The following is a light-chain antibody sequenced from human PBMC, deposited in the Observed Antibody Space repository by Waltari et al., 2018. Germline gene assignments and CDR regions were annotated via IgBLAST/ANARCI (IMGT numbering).Light chain of an antibody. CDR3: SSYAHNNHFV. CDR1: NSEVGAYNY. CDR2: EVT. V-gene: IGLV2-8*01. Sequence: QSVLTQPPSATGSPGQSVTISCTGTNSEVGAYNYVSWYQQHPGKVPKLLIYEVTKRPSGVPDRFSGSKSGNTASLTVSGLQADDEADYYCSSYAHNNHFVFGTGTKVTVL. J-gene: IGLJ1*01.